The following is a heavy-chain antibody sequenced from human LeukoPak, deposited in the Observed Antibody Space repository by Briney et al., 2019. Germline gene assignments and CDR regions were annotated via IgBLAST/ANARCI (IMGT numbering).Heavy chain of an antibody. CDR2: IYSSGST. V-gene: IGHV4-59*01. CDR3: ARRVGVGPATDHFDY. D-gene: IGHD2-21*01. J-gene: IGHJ4*02. Sequence: PSETQSLTCEVSGGSISNYYWSWIRQPPGKGLEWIGYIYSSGSTNYNPSLESRLTISIDTSKNQFSLKLSSVTAADTAVYYCARRVGVGPATDHFDYWGQGTLVTVSS. CDR1: GGSISNYY.